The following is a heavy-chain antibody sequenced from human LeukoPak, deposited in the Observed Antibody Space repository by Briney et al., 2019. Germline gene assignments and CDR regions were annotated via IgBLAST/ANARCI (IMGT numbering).Heavy chain of an antibody. D-gene: IGHD3-3*01. CDR1: GFTFSSYW. V-gene: IGHV3-7*01. CDR2: IKQDGSEK. Sequence: GGSLRLSCAASGFTFSSYWMSWVRQAPGKGLEWVANIKQDGSEKYYVDSVKGRFTISRDNAKNSLYLQMNSLRAEDTAVYYCARARDSYDFCSGYLYYFDYWGQGTLVTVSS. CDR3: ARARDSYDFCSGYLYYFDY. J-gene: IGHJ4*02.